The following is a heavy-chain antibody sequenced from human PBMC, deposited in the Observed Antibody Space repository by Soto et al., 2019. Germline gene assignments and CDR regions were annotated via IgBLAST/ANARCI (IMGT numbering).Heavy chain of an antibody. CDR3: AKEPKPGYYDSSGPFDY. D-gene: IGHD3-22*01. Sequence: PGGSLRLSCAASGFTFSSYAMSWVRQAPGKGLEWVSAISGSGGSTYYADSVKGRFTISRDNSKNTLYLQMNSLRAEDTAVYYCAKEPKPGYYDSSGPFDYWGQGTLVTVSS. V-gene: IGHV3-23*01. CDR2: ISGSGGST. CDR1: GFTFSSYA. J-gene: IGHJ4*02.